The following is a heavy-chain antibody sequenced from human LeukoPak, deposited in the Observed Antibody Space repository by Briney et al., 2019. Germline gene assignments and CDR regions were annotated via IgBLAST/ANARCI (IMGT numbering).Heavy chain of an antibody. J-gene: IGHJ5*02. CDR3: ARCPYSYGLFEWLDP. CDR2: IIPIFGTA. V-gene: IGHV1-69*01. CDR1: GGTFSSYA. D-gene: IGHD5-18*01. Sequence: SVKVSCKASGGTFSSYAISWVRQAPGQGLEWMGGIIPIFGTANYAQKFQGRVTITADESTSTAYMELSSLRSEDTAVYYCARCPYSYGLFEWLDPWGQGTLVTVSS.